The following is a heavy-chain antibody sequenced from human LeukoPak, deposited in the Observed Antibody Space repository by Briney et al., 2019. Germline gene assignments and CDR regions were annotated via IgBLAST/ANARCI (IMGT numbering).Heavy chain of an antibody. CDR1: GGTFSSYA. CDR2: ISTYNGNT. Sequence: ASVKVSCKASGGTFSSYAISWVRQAPGQGLEWVGWISTYNGNTNYAPNIQDRVTMTTDTSTSTAYMELRSLRSDDTAVYYCGRALLGGSDIYTPFSYWGQGTLVTASS. CDR3: GRALLGGSDIYTPFSY. D-gene: IGHD3-10*01. V-gene: IGHV1-18*01. J-gene: IGHJ4*02.